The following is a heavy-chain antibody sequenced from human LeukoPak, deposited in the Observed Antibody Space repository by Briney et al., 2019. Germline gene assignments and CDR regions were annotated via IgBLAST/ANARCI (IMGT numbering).Heavy chain of an antibody. D-gene: IGHD2-15*01. J-gene: IGHJ4*02. CDR1: GGSMSSYY. V-gene: IGHV4-59*08. CDR2: ISYSGST. CDR3: ARREGVVTHFDY. Sequence: SETLSLTCTVSGGSMSSYYWSWIRQPPGKGLEWIGYISYSGSTNYNPSLKSRVTISVEMSKNQFSLKLTSVTAADTAVYYCARREGVVTHFDYWGQGTLVTVSS.